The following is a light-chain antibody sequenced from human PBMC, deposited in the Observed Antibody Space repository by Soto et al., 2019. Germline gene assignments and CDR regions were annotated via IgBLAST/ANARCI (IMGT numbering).Light chain of an antibody. J-gene: IGKJ2*01. CDR2: EAS. CDR1: QDISNY. Sequence: DIQMTQSPSSLSASVGDRVTITCQASQDISNYLNWYQQKPGKAPKLLIYEASNLETGVPSRFSGSGSGTDFTFTISSLQPDDIATYYCQQYNNLPHTFGQGTKLEIK. V-gene: IGKV1-33*01. CDR3: QQYNNLPHT.